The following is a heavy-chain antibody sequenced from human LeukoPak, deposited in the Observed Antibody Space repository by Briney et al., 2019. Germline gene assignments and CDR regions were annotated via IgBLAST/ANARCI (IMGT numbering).Heavy chain of an antibody. V-gene: IGHV4-39*01. CDR3: AQYYYGSGSYLPLSFLGYYYGMDV. Sequence: SETLSLTCTVSGGSISSSSYYWGWIRQPPGKGLEWIGSIYYSGSTYYNPSLKSRVTISVDTSKNQFSLKLSSVTAADTAVYYCAQYYYGSGSYLPLSFLGYYYGMDVWGQGTTVTVSS. D-gene: IGHD3-10*01. J-gene: IGHJ6*02. CDR2: IYYSGST. CDR1: GGSISSSSYY.